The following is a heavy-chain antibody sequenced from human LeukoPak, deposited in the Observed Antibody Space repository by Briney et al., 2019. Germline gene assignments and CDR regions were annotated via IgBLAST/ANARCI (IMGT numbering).Heavy chain of an antibody. CDR2: TSDDGNDK. D-gene: IGHD2-2*03. CDR1: GFTFSSSA. J-gene: IGHJ3*02. V-gene: IGHV3-30*04. Sequence: GGSLRLSCAASGFTFSSSAMHWVRQAPDKGLEWVAVTSDDGNDKYYADSVKGRFTISRDNSKNTLYLQMNSLRTEDTAVYYCATVDDFDAFGIWGPGTMVTVSS. CDR3: ATVDDFDAFGI.